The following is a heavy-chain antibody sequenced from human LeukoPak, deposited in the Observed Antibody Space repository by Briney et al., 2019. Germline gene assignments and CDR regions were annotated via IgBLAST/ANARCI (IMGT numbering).Heavy chain of an antibody. CDR1: GWTFSCYA. CDR3: VRDYDRSGPPKNYFDF. CDR2: IVPMYDTA. D-gene: IGHD3-22*01. J-gene: IGHJ4*02. Sequence: SVKVSCKAPGWTFSCYAVSWVRQAPGQGLEWMGRIVPMYDTADYAQRFQGRVTITADKSTGTVFMELSSLRFEDTGIYYCVRDYDRSGPPKNYFDFWGQGTLVTVSS. V-gene: IGHV1-69*06.